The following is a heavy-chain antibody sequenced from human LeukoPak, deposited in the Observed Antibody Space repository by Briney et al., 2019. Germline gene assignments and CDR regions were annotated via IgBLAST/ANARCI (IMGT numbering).Heavy chain of an antibody. V-gene: IGHV4-4*07. CDR3: ARGYCSSGSCYSVPEGFDP. CDR2: IYTSGST. CDR1: GGSISSYY. J-gene: IGHJ5*02. Sequence: SETLSLTCTVSGGSISSYYWSWIRQPAGKGLEWIGRIYTSGSTNYNPSLKSRVTMSVDTSKNQFSLKLSSVTAADTAVYYCARGYCSSGSCYSVPEGFDPWGQGTLVTVSS. D-gene: IGHD2-15*01.